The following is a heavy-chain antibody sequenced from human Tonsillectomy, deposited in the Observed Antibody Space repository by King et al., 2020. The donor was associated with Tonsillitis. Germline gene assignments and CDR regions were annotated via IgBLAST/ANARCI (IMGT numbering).Heavy chain of an antibody. D-gene: IGHD3-9*01. CDR1: GFSFSAYS. V-gene: IGHV3-64D*06. CDR3: VKGVYYDILTGYSDY. CDR2: IRRYGDST. Sequence: VQLVESGGGLVQPGGSLRLSCSASGFSFSAYSMHWVRQAPGKGLEYVSAIRRYGDSTNYADSVKGRFTISRDNSKNTLYLQMTSLRVEDTAVYYCVKGVYYDILTGYSDYWGQGTLVTVSS. J-gene: IGHJ4*02.